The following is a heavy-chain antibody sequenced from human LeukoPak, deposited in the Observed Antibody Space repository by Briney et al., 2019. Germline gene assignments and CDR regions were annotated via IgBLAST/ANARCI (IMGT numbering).Heavy chain of an antibody. D-gene: IGHD3-22*01. CDR3: ARVKSGGYYDSGGYYYYGMDV. CDR1: GGSISSYY. CDR2: IYYSGST. J-gene: IGHJ6*02. Sequence: SETLSLTCTVSGGSISSYYWSWIRQPPGKGLEWIGYIYYSGSTNYNPSLKSRVTISVDTSKNQFSLKLSSVTAADTAVYYCARVKSGGYYDSGGYYYYGMDVWGQGTTVTVSS. V-gene: IGHV4-59*01.